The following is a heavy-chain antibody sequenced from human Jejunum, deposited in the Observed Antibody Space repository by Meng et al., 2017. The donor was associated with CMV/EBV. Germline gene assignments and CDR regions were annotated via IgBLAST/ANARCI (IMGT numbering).Heavy chain of an antibody. J-gene: IGHJ4*02. CDR1: GYTFTNYG. D-gene: IGHD1-26*01. CDR3: ARVEVGITSGDY. V-gene: IGHV1-18*01. CDR2: ISAYNGNT. Sequence: QLVTSGGEVKKPGAALKVPRNASGYTFTNYGITWVRQAPGQGLEWMGWISAYNGNTNYAQTLQGRVTMTTDTSTSTAYMELRSLRSDDTAVYYCARVEVGITSGDYWGQGTLVTVSS.